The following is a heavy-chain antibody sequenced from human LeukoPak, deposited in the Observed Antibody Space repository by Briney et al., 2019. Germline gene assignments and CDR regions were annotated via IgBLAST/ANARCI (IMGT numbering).Heavy chain of an antibody. CDR2: INHSGST. CDR1: GGSFSGYY. V-gene: IGHV4-34*01. D-gene: IGHD3-10*01. J-gene: IGHJ4*02. Sequence: SETLSLTCAVYGGSFSGYYWSWIRQPPGKGLEWIGEINHSGSTNYNPSLKSRVTISVDTSKNQFSLKLSTVTAADTAVYYCARGGGSGSYYRGYFDYWGQGTLVTVSS. CDR3: ARGGGSGSYYRGYFDY.